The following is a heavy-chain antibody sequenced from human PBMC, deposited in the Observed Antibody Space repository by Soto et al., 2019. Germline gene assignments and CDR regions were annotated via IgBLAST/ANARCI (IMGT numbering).Heavy chain of an antibody. J-gene: IGHJ3*02. V-gene: IGHV1-3*01. Sequence: GASVKVSCTASGYTFTSYAMHWVRQAPGQRLEWMGWINAGNGNTKYSQKFQGRVTITRDTSASTAYMELSSLRSEDTAVYYCARDQYGSGAHDAFDIWGQGTMVTVSS. D-gene: IGHD3-10*01. CDR2: INAGNGNT. CDR3: ARDQYGSGAHDAFDI. CDR1: GYTFTSYA.